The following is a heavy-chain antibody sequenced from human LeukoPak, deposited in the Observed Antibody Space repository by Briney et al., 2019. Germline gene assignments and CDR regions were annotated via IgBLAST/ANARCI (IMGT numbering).Heavy chain of an antibody. CDR2: IHHSGST. CDR3: ARVNWNPDY. V-gene: IGHV4-38-2*01. D-gene: IGHD1-1*01. CDR1: GYSISRGYH. J-gene: IGHJ4*02. Sequence: SETLSLTCAVSGYSISRGYHWGWIRQPPGKGLEWIGSIHHSGSTYYNSSLKSRVTISVDTSKNQFSLELSSVTAADTAVYYCARVNWNPDYWGQGTLVTVSS.